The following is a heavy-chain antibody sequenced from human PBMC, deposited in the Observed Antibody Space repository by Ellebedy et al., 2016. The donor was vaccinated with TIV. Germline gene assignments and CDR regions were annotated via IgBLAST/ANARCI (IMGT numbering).Heavy chain of an antibody. Sequence: GGSLRLXXVGSGFTFSSYWMTWVRQAPGKGLEWVANIKQDGSEKYYVDSLKGRFTISRDNAKNSLYLQMNSLREEDTAVYYCAKDISPGAPVGSWYFDSWGQGTLVTVSS. CDR3: AKDISPGAPVGSWYFDS. CDR2: IKQDGSEK. CDR1: GFTFSSYW. J-gene: IGHJ4*02. D-gene: IGHD1-26*01. V-gene: IGHV3-7*03.